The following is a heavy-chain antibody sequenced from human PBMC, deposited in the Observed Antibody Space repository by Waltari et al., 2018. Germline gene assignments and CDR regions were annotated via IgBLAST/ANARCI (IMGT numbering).Heavy chain of an antibody. CDR2: IFSNDET. CDR3: ARIMIWGGPGWFDP. Sequence: QVTLKESGPVLVKPTETLTLTCTVSGFSLSNARMGVSWIRQPPGKALAWLAHIFSNDETSYSTSLKSRLTISKDTSKSQVGLTMTNMEPVDTATYYCARIMIWGGPGWFDPWGQGTLVTVSS. D-gene: IGHD7-27*01. V-gene: IGHV2-26*01. CDR1: GFSLSNARMG. J-gene: IGHJ5*02.